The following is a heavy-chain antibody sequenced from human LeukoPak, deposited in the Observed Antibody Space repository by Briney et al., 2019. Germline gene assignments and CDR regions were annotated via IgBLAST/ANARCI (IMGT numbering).Heavy chain of an antibody. Sequence: ASATLSLTCAVYGGSFSAYYWSWIRQPPGKGLEWIGEVNHSGSTNFNPSLKSRVTISVDTSKNQFSLEMNSMTAADTAVYYCARHPTKWELRLSLDYWGQGILVTVSS. CDR3: ARHPTKWELRLSLDY. D-gene: IGHD1-26*01. CDR2: VNHSGST. V-gene: IGHV4-34*01. CDR1: GGSFSAYY. J-gene: IGHJ4*02.